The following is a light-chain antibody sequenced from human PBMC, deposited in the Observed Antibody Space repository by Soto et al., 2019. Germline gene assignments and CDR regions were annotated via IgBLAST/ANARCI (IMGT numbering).Light chain of an antibody. CDR1: RSDLGTGYG. J-gene: IGLJ3*02. V-gene: IGLV1-40*01. Sequence: QSVLTQPPSVSGAPGQRVTLSCTGSRSDLGTGYGVHWYKQLPGRAPQLLIFGDTVRASGVPDRISGSKSGNSASLAIAGLQPEDEADYYCQSYDGRLSESVMFGGGTKLTVL. CDR3: QSYDGRLSESVM. CDR2: GDT.